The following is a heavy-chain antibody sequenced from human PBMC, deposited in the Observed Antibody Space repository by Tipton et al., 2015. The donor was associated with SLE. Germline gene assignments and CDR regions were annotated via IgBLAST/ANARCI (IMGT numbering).Heavy chain of an antibody. D-gene: IGHD6-13*01. Sequence: TLSLTCTVSGDSITSSSYYWGWIRQPPGKGLEWIGNIYYSGTTYYSPSLKSRVTISVDTSKSQFSLDLSSVTAADTAVYYCARLADGNRNWFDPWGQGTLVTVSS. J-gene: IGHJ5*02. CDR2: IYYSGTT. V-gene: IGHV4-39*01. CDR1: GDSITSSSYY. CDR3: ARLADGNRNWFDP.